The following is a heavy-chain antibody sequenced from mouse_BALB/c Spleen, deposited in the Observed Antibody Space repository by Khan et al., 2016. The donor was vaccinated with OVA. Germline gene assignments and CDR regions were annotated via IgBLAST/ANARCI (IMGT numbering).Heavy chain of an antibody. J-gene: IGHJ3*01. CDR3: TRRGLYVIFAY. CDR2: IDPSTGYT. Sequence: VQLQQSGAELAKPGASVKMSCKASGYTFTTYWMHWVKQRPGQGLEWIGYIDPSTGYTEYNQKIKDKATLTTAKSTSTAYMQRCSLTSEDSAVYFCTRRGLYVIFAYWGQGTLVTVSA. CDR1: GYTFTTYW. V-gene: IGHV1-7*01. D-gene: IGHD3-1*01.